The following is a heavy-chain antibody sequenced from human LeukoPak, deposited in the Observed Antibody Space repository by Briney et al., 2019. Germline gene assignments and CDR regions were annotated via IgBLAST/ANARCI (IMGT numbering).Heavy chain of an antibody. J-gene: IGHJ4*02. CDR2: IYPGDSDT. Sequence: GESLKISCKGSGYSFTSYWIGWVRQVPGKGLEWMGIIYPGDSDTRYSPSFQGQVTISADKSISTAYLQWSSLKASDTAMYYCARMWLYSSSSPYYFDYWGQGTLVTVSS. D-gene: IGHD6-6*01. CDR3: ARMWLYSSSSPYYFDY. V-gene: IGHV5-51*01. CDR1: GYSFTSYW.